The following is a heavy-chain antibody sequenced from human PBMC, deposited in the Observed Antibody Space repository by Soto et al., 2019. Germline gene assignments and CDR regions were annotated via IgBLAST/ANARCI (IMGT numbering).Heavy chain of an antibody. CDR3: ASESVDLKSNFDY. V-gene: IGHV3-21*01. J-gene: IGHJ4*02. D-gene: IGHD2-21*01. Sequence: SVGSLRLSCAASGFTFTRYSMNWVRQAPGKGLEWVSSISSNTNYIYYADSMKGRFTVSRDNAKNSLYLQMNSLSAEDTAVYYCASESVDLKSNFDYWGQGTLVTVSS. CDR2: ISSNTNYI. CDR1: GFTFTRYS.